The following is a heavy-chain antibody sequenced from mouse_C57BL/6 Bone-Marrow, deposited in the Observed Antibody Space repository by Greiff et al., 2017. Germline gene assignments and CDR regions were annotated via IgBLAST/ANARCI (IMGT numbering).Heavy chain of an antibody. D-gene: IGHD2-2*01. CDR3: ARRSGVTTRYFDA. V-gene: IGHV1-26*01. J-gene: IGHJ1*01. Sequence: EVQLQQSGPELVKPGASVKISCKASGYTFTDYYMNWVKQSHGKSLEWIGDINPNNGGTSYNQKFKGKATLTVDKSSSTACMELRSLTSGDSAVYYCARRSGVTTRYFDAWGAGTTVAVSS. CDR2: INPNNGGT. CDR1: GYTFTDYY.